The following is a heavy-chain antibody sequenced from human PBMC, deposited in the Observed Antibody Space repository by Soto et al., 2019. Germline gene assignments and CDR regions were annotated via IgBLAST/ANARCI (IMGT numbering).Heavy chain of an antibody. D-gene: IGHD5-12*01. J-gene: IGHJ4*02. CDR2: IHYNGNT. V-gene: IGHV4-59*01. Sequence: SETLSLTCTVSGDSINAYSWSWVRQPPGKGLEWIGNIHYNGNTKYSPSLKSRVTMSVDTSKNHFSLRLISVTAADTAIYFCAREGNLGRWLQPLDFWGQGTLVTVSS. CDR3: AREGNLGRWLQPLDF. CDR1: GDSINAYS.